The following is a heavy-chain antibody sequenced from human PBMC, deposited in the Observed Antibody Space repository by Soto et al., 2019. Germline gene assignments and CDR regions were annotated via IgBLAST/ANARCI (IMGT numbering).Heavy chain of an antibody. Sequence: ASVKVSCKASGGTFSIYAIVWVRQAPGQGLEWMGGIIPIFGTANYAQKFQGRVTITADESTSTAYMELSSLRSEDTAVYYCASPSSGWYGYSPDYWGQGTLVTVSS. CDR2: IIPIFGTA. V-gene: IGHV1-69*13. J-gene: IGHJ4*02. D-gene: IGHD6-19*01. CDR1: GGTFSIYA. CDR3: ASPSSGWYGYSPDY.